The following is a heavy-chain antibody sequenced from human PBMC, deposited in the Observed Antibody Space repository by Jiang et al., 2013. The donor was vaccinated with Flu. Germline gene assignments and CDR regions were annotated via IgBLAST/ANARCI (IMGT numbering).Heavy chain of an antibody. D-gene: IGHD2-8*02. J-gene: IGHJ4*02. CDR1: GDSVSSNSVT. CDR2: TYYRSKWYN. CDR3: ARGHCIGGVCYTLDY. Sequence: TCAISGDSVSSNSVTWNWIRQSPSRGLEWLGRTYYRSKWYNDYALSVKSRITINPDTSKNQFSLQLNSVTPEDTAVYYCARGHCIGGVCYTLDYWGQGSLVTVSS. V-gene: IGHV6-1*01.